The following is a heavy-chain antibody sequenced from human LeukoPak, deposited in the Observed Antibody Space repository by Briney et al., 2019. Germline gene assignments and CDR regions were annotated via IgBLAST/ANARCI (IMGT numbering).Heavy chain of an antibody. D-gene: IGHD2-2*01. Sequence: ASVKVSCKASGYTFTGDYMHWVRQAPGQGLEWMGWINPNSGGTNYAQKFQGRVTMTRDTSISTAYMELSRLRSDDTAVYYCARGPHLIVVVPAAPYWGQGTLVTVSS. CDR1: GYTFTGDY. CDR2: INPNSGGT. J-gene: IGHJ4*02. V-gene: IGHV1-2*02. CDR3: ARGPHLIVVVPAAPY.